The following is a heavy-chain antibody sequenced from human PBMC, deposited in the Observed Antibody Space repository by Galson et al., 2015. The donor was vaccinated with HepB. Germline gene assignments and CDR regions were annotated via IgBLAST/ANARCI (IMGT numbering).Heavy chain of an antibody. CDR1: GFTFSNYG. CDR3: AKDHAGATTGY. Sequence: SLRLSCAASGFTFSNYGMHWVRQAPGKGLEWVAVISYDGSNKDYADSVKGRLTISRDNSKNTLYLQMNSLRAEDTAVYYCAKDHAGATTGYWGQGTLVTVSS. CDR2: ISYDGSNK. D-gene: IGHD1-26*01. J-gene: IGHJ4*02. V-gene: IGHV3-30*18.